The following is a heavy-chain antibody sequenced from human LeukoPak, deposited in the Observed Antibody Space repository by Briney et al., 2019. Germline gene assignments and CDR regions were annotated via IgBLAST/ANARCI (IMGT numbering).Heavy chain of an antibody. Sequence: GGSLRLSCAASGFTFSSYSMNWVRQAPGKGLEWVSYIRSSSDIIYHADSVKGRFTISRDNAKNSLYLQMNSLRAEDTAVYYCARDKSYVMDVWGQGTTVTVSS. CDR3: ARDKSYVMDV. CDR2: IRSSSDII. V-gene: IGHV3-48*01. J-gene: IGHJ6*02. CDR1: GFTFSSYS.